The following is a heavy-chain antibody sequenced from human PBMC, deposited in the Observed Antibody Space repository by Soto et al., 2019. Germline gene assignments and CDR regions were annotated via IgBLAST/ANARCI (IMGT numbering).Heavy chain of an antibody. CDR3: AKEMLPDY. J-gene: IGHJ4*02. Sequence: EVQLLESGGGLVQPGGSLRLSCAASGFTFRSYAMIWVRQAPGKGLEWVSAITANGGGTYYADSVKGRFTISRDNSKSTLFLQIKDLRAEDTAVYYCAKEMLPDYWGQGTRITVSS. D-gene: IGHD2-8*01. V-gene: IGHV3-23*01. CDR1: GFTFRSYA. CDR2: ITANGGGT.